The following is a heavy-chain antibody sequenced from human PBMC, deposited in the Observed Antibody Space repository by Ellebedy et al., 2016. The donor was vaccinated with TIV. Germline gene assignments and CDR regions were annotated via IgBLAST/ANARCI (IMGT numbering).Heavy chain of an antibody. CDR3: ARGVVPAAIWFDP. D-gene: IGHD2-2*01. CDR1: GYSFTSYW. Sequence: GESLKISXKGSGYSFTSYWIGWVRQMPGKGLEWMGIIYPGDSDTRYSPSFQGQVTISADKSISTAYLQWSSLKASDTAMYYCARGVVPAAIWFDPWGQGTLVTVSS. J-gene: IGHJ5*02. V-gene: IGHV5-51*01. CDR2: IYPGDSDT.